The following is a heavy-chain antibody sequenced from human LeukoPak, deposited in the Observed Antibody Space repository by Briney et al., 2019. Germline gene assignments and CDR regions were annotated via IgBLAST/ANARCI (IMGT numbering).Heavy chain of an antibody. CDR1: GITFEDYA. J-gene: IGHJ4*02. V-gene: IGHV3-9*01. CDR3: AKDNRRHYTSGPNPDSLH. CDR2: ISWNSGRI. Sequence: PGRSLRLSCAASGITFEDYAMHWVRQAPGKGLEWVSGISWNSGRIGYADSVKGRFTISRDNAKNSLYLQMNSLRVEDTAFYYCAKDNRRHYTSGPNPDSLHWGQGALVTVSS. D-gene: IGHD6-19*01.